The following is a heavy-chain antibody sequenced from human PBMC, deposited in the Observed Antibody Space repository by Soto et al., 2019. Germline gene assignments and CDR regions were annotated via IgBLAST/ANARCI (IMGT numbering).Heavy chain of an antibody. D-gene: IGHD3-10*01. CDR1: GGTFSSYA. J-gene: IGHJ5*02. V-gene: IGHV1-69*13. CDR3: ATVTYMVRAVIANWGDP. Sequence: SVKVSCKASGGTFSSYAIHWVRQAPGQGLEWMGGIIPMYGPAKYAQRFQGRVTITADESTTTVYMELTSLTSQDTAVYYCATVTYMVRAVIANWGDPWGHGTLVTV. CDR2: IIPMYGPA.